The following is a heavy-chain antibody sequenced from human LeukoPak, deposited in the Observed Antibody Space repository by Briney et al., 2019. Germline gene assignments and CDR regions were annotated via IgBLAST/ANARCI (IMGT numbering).Heavy chain of an antibody. CDR1: GGSISSGGYY. CDR2: IYYSGST. CDR3: AREQRSSSWYPPVGHDAFDI. V-gene: IGHV4-31*03. Sequence: SETLSLTCTVSGGSISSGGYYWSWIRQHPGKGLEWIGYIYYSGSTYYNPSLKSRVTISVDTSKNQFSLKLSSVTAADTAVYYCAREQRSSSWYPPVGHDAFDIWGQGTMVTVSS. D-gene: IGHD6-13*01. J-gene: IGHJ3*02.